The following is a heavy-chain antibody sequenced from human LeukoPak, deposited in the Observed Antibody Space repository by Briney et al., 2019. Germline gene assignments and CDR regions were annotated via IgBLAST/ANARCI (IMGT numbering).Heavy chain of an antibody. D-gene: IGHD1-7*01. J-gene: IGHJ4*02. CDR3: AKVAPYGNYLFHY. Sequence: GGSLRLSCAASGFTFSSYAMSWVRQAPGKGLEWVSGISGSGGSTNYADSVKGRFTIARDNSKNALYLQMNSLGAEDTAVYYCAKVAPYGNYLFHYWGQGTRVTVSS. V-gene: IGHV3-23*01. CDR1: GFTFSSYA. CDR2: ISGSGGST.